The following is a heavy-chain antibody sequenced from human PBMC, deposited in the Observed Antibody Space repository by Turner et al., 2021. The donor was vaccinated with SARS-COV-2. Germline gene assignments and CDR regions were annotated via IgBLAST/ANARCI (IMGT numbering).Heavy chain of an antibody. J-gene: IGHJ4*02. CDR1: GRSFSRYY. V-gene: IGHV4-34*01. D-gene: IGHD4-4*01. CDR2: VNHSGST. Sequence: QAQLQQGCAGLLKPSETLSLPGAVYGRSFSRYYWSRIRQPTGEGLEWIGEVNHSGSTNYNPNIKSRITISVDTSKNQLSLNLGSVTAADTDVYYCARGATVQYSFDYWGQGTLVTVSS. CDR3: ARGATVQYSFDY.